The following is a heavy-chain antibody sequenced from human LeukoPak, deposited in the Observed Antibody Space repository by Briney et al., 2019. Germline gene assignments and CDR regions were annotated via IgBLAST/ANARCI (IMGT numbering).Heavy chain of an antibody. CDR1: GGSISTNTW. CDR2: ISRSGDT. D-gene: IGHD1-1*01. CDR3: ARGDNWMLDH. V-gene: IGHV4-4*02. J-gene: IGHJ5*02. Sequence: SETLSLTCAVSGGSISTNTWWSWVRQTPEKRLEWIGEISRSGDTHYNPSLKSRLTLSMDKSKNQFSLKLNFVTAADTAVYYCARGDNWMLDHWGQGALVTASS.